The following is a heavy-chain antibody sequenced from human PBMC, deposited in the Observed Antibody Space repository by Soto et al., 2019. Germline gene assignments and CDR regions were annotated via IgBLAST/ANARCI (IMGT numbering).Heavy chain of an antibody. J-gene: IGHJ4*02. V-gene: IGHV3-33*01. D-gene: IGHD3-9*01. Sequence: GGSLRLSCAASGFTFSSYGMHWVRQAPGKGLEWVAVIWYDGSNKYYADSVKGRFTISRDNSKNTLYLQMNSLRAEDTAVYYCAREGRSYDILTGYSEPYYFDYWGQGTLVTVSS. CDR2: IWYDGSNK. CDR3: AREGRSYDILTGYSEPYYFDY. CDR1: GFTFSSYG.